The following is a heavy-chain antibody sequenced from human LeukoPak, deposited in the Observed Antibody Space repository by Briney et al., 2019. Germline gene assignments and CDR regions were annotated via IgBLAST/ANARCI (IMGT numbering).Heavy chain of an antibody. Sequence: SETLSLTCAVYGGSFSGYYWSWIRQPPGKGLEWIGEINHSGSTNYNPSLKSRVTISVDTSKNQFSLKLSSVTAADTAVYYCAGKRGDRTRSLDYWGQGTLVTVSS. CDR2: INHSGST. CDR1: GGSFSGYY. J-gene: IGHJ4*02. V-gene: IGHV4-34*01. CDR3: AGKRGDRTRSLDY. D-gene: IGHD1-14*01.